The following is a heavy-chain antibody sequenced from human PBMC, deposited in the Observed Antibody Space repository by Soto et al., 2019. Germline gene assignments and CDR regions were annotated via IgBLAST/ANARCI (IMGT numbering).Heavy chain of an antibody. V-gene: IGHV3-48*01. CDR3: GREYHGAWFVY. Sequence: HPGGSLRLSCAGSGFTFSSYSMTWVRQAPGKGLQWLSFISSSSNIINYADSVKGRFTVSRDNAKNSLYLQMNSLRVEDTAVYYYGREYHGAWFVYWGQGTLVTVSS. CDR1: GFTFSSYS. J-gene: IGHJ1*01. CDR2: ISSSSNII. D-gene: IGHD3-10*01.